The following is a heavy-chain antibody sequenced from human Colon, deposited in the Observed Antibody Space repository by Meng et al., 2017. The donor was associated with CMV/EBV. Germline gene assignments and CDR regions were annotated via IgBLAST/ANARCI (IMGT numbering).Heavy chain of an antibody. D-gene: IGHD5-12*01. V-gene: IGHV1-18*01. CDR1: GYTFSSYG. CDR3: ASDSSQWLRVAHAAFDV. J-gene: IGHJ6*02. CDR2: ISAHNGNT. Sequence: ASVKVSCKASGYTFSSYGISWVRQAPGQGLEWMGWISAHNGNTNYAQKFQDRVSMTTDTSTNTVYMELRSLRSDDTAVYYCASDSSQWLRVAHAAFDVWGQGATVTVSS.